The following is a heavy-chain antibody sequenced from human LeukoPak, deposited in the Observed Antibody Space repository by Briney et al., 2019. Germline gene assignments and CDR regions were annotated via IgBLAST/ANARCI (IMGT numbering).Heavy chain of an antibody. V-gene: IGHV3-11*04. CDR3: ARDGVWLVGSDY. Sequence: GGSLRLSCATSGFTFSDYYMSWIRQAPGKGLEWLSYISSSTSTIYYADSVKGRFTVSRDNAKNPLSLQMNSLRAEDTAVYYCARDGVWLVGSDYWGQGTLVTVSS. D-gene: IGHD6-19*01. CDR1: GFTFSDYY. J-gene: IGHJ4*02. CDR2: ISSSTSTI.